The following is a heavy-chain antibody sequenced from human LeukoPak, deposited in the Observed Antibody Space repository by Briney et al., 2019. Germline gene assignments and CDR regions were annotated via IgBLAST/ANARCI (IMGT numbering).Heavy chain of an antibody. CDR1: GGSISSYY. D-gene: IGHD6-19*01. V-gene: IGHV4-59*08. CDR3: ARRLAIAVAAPWY. CDR2: IYYSGST. Sequence: SETLSLTCTVSGGSISSYYWSWIRQPPGKGLEWIGYIYYSGSTNYNPSLKSRVTISVDTSKNQFPLKLSSVTAADTAVYYCARRLAIAVAAPWYWGQGTLVTVSS. J-gene: IGHJ4*02.